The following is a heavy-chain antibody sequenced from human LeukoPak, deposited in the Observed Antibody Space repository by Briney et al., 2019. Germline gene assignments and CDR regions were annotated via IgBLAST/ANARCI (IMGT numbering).Heavy chain of an antibody. V-gene: IGHV4-59*01. CDR1: GGSISTYY. D-gene: IGHD1-26*01. CDR3: ARSPIRSGSYLFDY. Sequence: PSETLSLTCTVSGGSISTYYWSWIRQPPGNGLEYIGYIYYSGSTNYNPSLKSRVTISVDTSKNQFSRKLSSVTAADTAVYYCARSPIRSGSYLFDYWGQGTLVTVSS. J-gene: IGHJ4*02. CDR2: IYYSGST.